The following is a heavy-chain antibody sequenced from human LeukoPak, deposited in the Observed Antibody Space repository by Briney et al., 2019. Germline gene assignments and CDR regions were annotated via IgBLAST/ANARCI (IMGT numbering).Heavy chain of an antibody. CDR3: ARIPTTANGFDY. V-gene: IGHV3-9*01. D-gene: IGHD4-11*01. Sequence: GGSLRLSCAASGFTFDDYAMYWVRQAPGKGLEWVSGISWNSGSIGYADSVKGRFTISRDNAKNSLYLQMNSLRAEDTALYYCARIPTTANGFDYWGQGTLVTVSS. J-gene: IGHJ4*02. CDR2: ISWNSGSI. CDR1: GFTFDDYA.